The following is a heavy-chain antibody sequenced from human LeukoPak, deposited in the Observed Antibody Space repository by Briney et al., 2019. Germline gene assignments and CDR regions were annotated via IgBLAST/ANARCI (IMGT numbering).Heavy chain of an antibody. D-gene: IGHD3-10*02. CDR1: GGSFSGYY. CDR2: INHSGTT. Sequence: SETLSLTCAVYGGSFSGYYGSWIRQPPGKGLEWMWEINHSGTTNYNPSRKSLLTLSVHTAKTQFSLKLSSVTAADTAVYYCGRNVSGHDYCGQGTLVSVSS. V-gene: IGHV4-34*01. CDR3: GRNVSGHDY. J-gene: IGHJ4*02.